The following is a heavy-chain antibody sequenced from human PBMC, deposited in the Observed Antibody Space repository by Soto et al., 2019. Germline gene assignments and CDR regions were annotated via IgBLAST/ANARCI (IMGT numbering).Heavy chain of an antibody. CDR3: ARVAATKNFDY. CDR2: ISSSGSTI. D-gene: IGHD2-15*01. J-gene: IGHJ4*02. CDR1: GFTFSDYY. Sequence: GGSLRLSCAASGFTFSDYYMSWIRQAPGKGLECVSYISSSGSTIYYADSVKGRFTISRDNAKNSLYLQMNSLRAEDTAVYYCARVAATKNFDYWGQGTLVTVSS. V-gene: IGHV3-11*01.